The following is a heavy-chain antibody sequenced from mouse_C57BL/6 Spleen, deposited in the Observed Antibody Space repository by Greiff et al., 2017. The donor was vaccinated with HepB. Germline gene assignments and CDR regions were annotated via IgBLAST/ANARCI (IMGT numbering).Heavy chain of an antibody. D-gene: IGHD2-10*01. CDR1: GFTFSDYY. CDR2: INYDGSST. J-gene: IGHJ4*01. Sequence: DVKLVESEGGLVQPGSSMKLSCTASGFTFSDYYMAWVRQVPEKGLEWVANINYDGSSTYYLDSLKSRFIISRDNAKNILYLQMSSLKSEDTATYYCARPYYGYAMDYWGQGTSVTVSS. V-gene: IGHV5-16*01. CDR3: ARPYYGYAMDY.